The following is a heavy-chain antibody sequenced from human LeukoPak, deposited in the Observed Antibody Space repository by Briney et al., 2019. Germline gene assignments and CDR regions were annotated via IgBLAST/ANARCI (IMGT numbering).Heavy chain of an antibody. D-gene: IGHD3-22*01. J-gene: IGHJ5*02. CDR3: ARENYYYSSASLKASDWFDP. CDR1: GFTFRSYS. V-gene: IGHV3-21*01. CDR2: ISSSSSYR. Sequence: GGSLRLSCAASGFTFRSYSMNWVRPTPGKGLEWVSSISSSSSYRYYADSVKGRFTISRDNAKNSLYMQMNRLRAGDTAVYYCARENYYYSSASLKASDWFDPWGQGTLVTVSS.